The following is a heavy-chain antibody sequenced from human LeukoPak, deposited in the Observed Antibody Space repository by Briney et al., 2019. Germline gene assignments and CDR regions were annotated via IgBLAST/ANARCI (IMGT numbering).Heavy chain of an antibody. CDR2: IYYSGST. J-gene: IGHJ6*03. Sequence: SETLSLTCTVSGGSISSYYWSWIRQPPGKGLEWIGYIYYSGSTNYNPSLKSRVTISVDTSKNQFSLKLSSVTAADTAVYYCARSSSSWPSIYYYYYMDVWGKGTTVTISS. D-gene: IGHD6-13*01. CDR1: GGSISSYY. CDR3: ARSSSSWPSIYYYYYMDV. V-gene: IGHV4-59*01.